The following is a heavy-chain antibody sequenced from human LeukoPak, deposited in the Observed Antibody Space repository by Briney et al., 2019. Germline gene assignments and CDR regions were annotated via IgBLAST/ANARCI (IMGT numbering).Heavy chain of an antibody. J-gene: IGHJ4*02. D-gene: IGHD3-9*01. Sequence: SETLSLTCTVSCDSISNCYWNWIRQPAGKGLEWIGRISVSGSTNYSPSLKSRVTISIDTSKNHFSLRLNSVTAADTAVYYCTRGVWSTGLNYWGQGALATVSS. CDR2: ISVSGST. CDR3: TRGVWSTGLNY. CDR1: CDSISNCY. V-gene: IGHV4-4*07.